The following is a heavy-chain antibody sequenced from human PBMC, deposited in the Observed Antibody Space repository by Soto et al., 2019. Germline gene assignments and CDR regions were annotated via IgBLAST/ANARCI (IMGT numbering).Heavy chain of an antibody. J-gene: IGHJ5*02. CDR1: GYTLTELS. D-gene: IGHD3-3*01. CDR2: FDPEDGET. Sequence: ASVKVSCKVSGYTLTELSMHWVRQAPGKGLEWMGGFDPEDGETIYAQKFQGRVTMTEDTSTDTAYMELSSLRSEDTAVYYCATASQLRFLEWSPDPLGFDPWGQGTLVTASS. V-gene: IGHV1-24*01. CDR3: ATASQLRFLEWSPDPLGFDP.